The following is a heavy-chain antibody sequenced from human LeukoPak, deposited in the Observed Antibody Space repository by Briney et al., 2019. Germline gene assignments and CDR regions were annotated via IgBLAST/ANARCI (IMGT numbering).Heavy chain of an antibody. V-gene: IGHV3-7*01. CDR1: GFTFTSYH. J-gene: IGHJ1*01. CDR3: SDSNFQH. D-gene: IGHD3/OR15-3a*01. Sequence: GGSLRLSCTASGFTFTSYHINWVRQAPGKGLEWVANIKQDGGEKSFVDSVKGRFTISRDIAKNSLYLQMNSLRPDDTAVYYCSDSNFQHWGWGTLVTVSS. CDR2: IKQDGGEK.